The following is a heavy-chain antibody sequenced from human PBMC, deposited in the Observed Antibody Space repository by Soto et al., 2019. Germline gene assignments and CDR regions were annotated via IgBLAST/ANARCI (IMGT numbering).Heavy chain of an antibody. CDR2: ISVYNDNT. J-gene: IGHJ1*01. V-gene: IGHV1-18*01. D-gene: IGHD3-9*01. CDR1: GYTFTSYG. Sequence: QVQLVQSGSEIKKPGASVKVSCKAFGYTFTSYGIGWVRQAPGQGLEWMGWISVYNDNTNYAQKFQGRVTMTTETSSRTAYMELRSLKSDDTAVYYCARIGFDGHWGQGTLVTVSS. CDR3: ARIGFDGH.